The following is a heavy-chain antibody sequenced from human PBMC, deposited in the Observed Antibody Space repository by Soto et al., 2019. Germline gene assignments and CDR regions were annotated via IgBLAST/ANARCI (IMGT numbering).Heavy chain of an antibody. D-gene: IGHD6-13*01. CDR3: ARGNSSSIYYYYGMDV. J-gene: IGHJ6*02. CDR2: IIPIFGTA. V-gene: IGHV1-69*06. Sequence: ASVKVSCKASGGTFSSYAISWVRQAPGQGLEWMGGIIPIFGTANYAQKFQGRVTITADKSTSTAYMELSSLRSEDTAVYYCARGNSSSIYYYYGMDVWGQGTTVTVCS. CDR1: GGTFSSYA.